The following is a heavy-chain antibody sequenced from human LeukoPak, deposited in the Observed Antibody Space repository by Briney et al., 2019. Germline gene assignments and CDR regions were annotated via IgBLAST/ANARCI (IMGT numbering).Heavy chain of an antibody. CDR1: GYTFTSYY. D-gene: IGHD5-24*01. CDR3: ATDHSMADTAWWFDP. V-gene: IGHV1-46*01. CDR2: INPSGGST. J-gene: IGHJ5*02. Sequence: ASVKVSCKASGYTFTSYYMHWVRQAPGQGLEWMGIINPSGGSTSYAQKFQGRVTMTRETSTSTVYMELSSLRSEDTAFYYCATDHSMADTAWWFDPWGQGTLVTVSS.